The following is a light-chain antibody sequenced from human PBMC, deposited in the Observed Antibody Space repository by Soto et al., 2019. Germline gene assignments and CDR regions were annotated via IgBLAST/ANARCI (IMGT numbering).Light chain of an antibody. Sequence: QSVLTQPASVPGSPGQSITISCIGTSSDVGGYNYVSWYQQHPGKAPKLMIYEVSNRPSGVSNRFSGSKSGNTASLTISGLQADDEADYYCSSYTSSSTLCGFGTGTKVTVL. CDR1: SSDVGGYNY. CDR3: SSYTSSSTLCG. V-gene: IGLV2-14*01. J-gene: IGLJ1*01. CDR2: EVS.